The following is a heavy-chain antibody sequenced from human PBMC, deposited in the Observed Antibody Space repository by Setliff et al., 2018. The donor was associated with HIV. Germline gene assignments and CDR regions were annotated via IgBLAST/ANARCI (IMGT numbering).Heavy chain of an antibody. V-gene: IGHV1-46*01. CDR1: GYTFTGYY. Sequence: GASVKVSCKASGYTFTGYYMHWVRQAPGQGLEWMGVINPAGGNSHYAQKFQGRVTVTRDASTSTVYMDLSSLRSDDTAVYFCARVYCSIASCYDEYYFDYWGQGTLVTVSS. D-gene: IGHD2-2*01. CDR2: INPAGGNS. J-gene: IGHJ4*02. CDR3: ARVYCSIASCYDEYYFDY.